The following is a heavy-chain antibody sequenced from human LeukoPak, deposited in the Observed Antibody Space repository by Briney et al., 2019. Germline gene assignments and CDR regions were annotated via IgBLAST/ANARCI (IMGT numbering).Heavy chain of an antibody. CDR1: GFTFSSYA. D-gene: IGHD1-26*01. CDR2: ISGSGGST. J-gene: IGHJ4*02. CDR3: AKKPHSRGSYTDGV. Sequence: PGGSLRLSRAASGFTFSSYAMSWVRQAPGKGLEWVSAISGSGGSTYYADSVKGRFTISRDNSKNTLYLQMNSLRAEDTAVYYCAKKPHSRGSYTDGVWGQGTLVTVSS. V-gene: IGHV3-23*01.